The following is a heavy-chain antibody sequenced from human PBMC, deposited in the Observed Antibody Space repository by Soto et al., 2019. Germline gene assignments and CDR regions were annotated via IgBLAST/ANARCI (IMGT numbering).Heavy chain of an antibody. Sequence: GGSLRLSCAASGFTFSSYAMHWVRQAPGKGLEWVAVISYDGSNKYYADSVKGRLTISRDNSKNTLYLQMNSLRAEDTAVYYCARDGVTIFGVVIIEGMDVWGQGTTVTVSS. CDR1: GFTFSSYA. CDR3: ARDGVTIFGVVIIEGMDV. CDR2: ISYDGSNK. D-gene: IGHD3-3*01. J-gene: IGHJ6*02. V-gene: IGHV3-30-3*01.